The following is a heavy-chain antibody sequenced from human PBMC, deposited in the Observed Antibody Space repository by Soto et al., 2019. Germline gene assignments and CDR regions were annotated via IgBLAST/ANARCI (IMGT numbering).Heavy chain of an antibody. CDR3: ARGDNCNHVGFHP. CDR2: TYYRSKWYN. J-gene: IGHJ5*02. V-gene: IGHV6-1*01. D-gene: IGHD1-20*01. CDR1: GDSVSSNSAA. Sequence: SPTLSLTCAISGDSVSSNSAAWNWIRQSPSRGLEWLGRTYYRSKWYNDYAGYVKSRINIKPDTSKNQFSLQLNSVTPEDTALYYFARGDNCNHVGFHPCGPAPLLTLSS.